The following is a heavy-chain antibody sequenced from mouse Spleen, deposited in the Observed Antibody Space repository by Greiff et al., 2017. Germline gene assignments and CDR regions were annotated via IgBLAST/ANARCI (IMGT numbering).Heavy chain of an antibody. CDR2: ISGGGSYT. V-gene: IGHV5-9-2*01. CDR1: GFTFSSYG. CDR3: ARLLTTAPYAMDY. D-gene: IGHD1-2*01. Sequence: EVMLVESGGGLVKPGGSLKLSCAASGFTFSSYGMSWVRQTPEERLEWVATISGGGSYTYYPDSVKGRFTISRDNAKNNLYLQMSSLRSEDTALYYCARLLTTAPYAMDYWGQGTSVTVSS. J-gene: IGHJ4*01.